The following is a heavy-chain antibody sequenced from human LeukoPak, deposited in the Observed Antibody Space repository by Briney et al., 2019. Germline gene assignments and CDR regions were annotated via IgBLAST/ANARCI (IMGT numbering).Heavy chain of an antibody. Sequence: GGSLRLSCAASGXXXXSYAXSWVRXAXXXXXEWVSAISGSGGSTYYADSVKGRFTISRDNSKNTLYLQMNSLRAEDTAVYYCAKPRIAAAQQWGQGTLVTVSS. CDR3: AKPRIAAAQQ. J-gene: IGHJ4*02. D-gene: IGHD6-13*01. V-gene: IGHV3-23*01. CDR2: ISGSGGST. CDR1: GXXXXSYA.